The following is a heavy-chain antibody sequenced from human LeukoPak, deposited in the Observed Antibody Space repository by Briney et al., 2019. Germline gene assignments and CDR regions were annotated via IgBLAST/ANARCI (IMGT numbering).Heavy chain of an antibody. Sequence: GGSLRLSCAASGFTFSTYSMNWVRQAPGKGREWVSSITSSSTYIYYADSVKGPFTISRDNAKNSLYLQMNSLRAKDTAVYYCARETEWELMGSYYFDYWGQGTLVTVSS. CDR3: ARETEWELMGSYYFDY. CDR1: GFTFSTYS. D-gene: IGHD1-26*01. J-gene: IGHJ4*02. V-gene: IGHV3-21*01. CDR2: ITSSSTYI.